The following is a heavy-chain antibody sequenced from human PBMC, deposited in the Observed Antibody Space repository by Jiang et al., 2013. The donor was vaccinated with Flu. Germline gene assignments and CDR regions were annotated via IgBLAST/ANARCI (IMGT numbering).Heavy chain of an antibody. CDR3: AKKGIPVRGPDYGMDV. V-gene: IGHV3-23*01. D-gene: IGHD6-19*01. CDR1: THLWQLC. CDR2: VDGSGNQK. J-gene: IGHJ6*02. Sequence: LLESGEAWYSLGVPETLLCSLWTHLWQLCRDLGPPGSREGLEWVSSVDGSGNQKYYTDSVKGRFTISRDNSKNTLYLQMASLRAEDTAVYYCAKKGIPVRGPDYGMDVWGQGTTVTVSS.